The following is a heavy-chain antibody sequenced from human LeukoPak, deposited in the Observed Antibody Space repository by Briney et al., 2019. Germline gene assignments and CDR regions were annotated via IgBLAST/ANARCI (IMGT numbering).Heavy chain of an antibody. J-gene: IGHJ4*02. CDR3: ARDPNYDSSGYPFDY. Sequence: PGGCLRLSCAASGFTFSRYWMHWVRQAPGKGLVWVSRINSDGSFTTYADSVEGRFTISRDNAKNTLYLQMNSLRADDTAVYYCARDPNYDSSGYPFDYWGQGTLVTVSS. V-gene: IGHV3-74*01. CDR1: GFTFSRYW. CDR2: INSDGSFT. D-gene: IGHD3-22*01.